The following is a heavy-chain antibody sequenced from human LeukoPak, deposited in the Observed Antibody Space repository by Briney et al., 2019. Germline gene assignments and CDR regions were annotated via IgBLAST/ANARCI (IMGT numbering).Heavy chain of an antibody. V-gene: IGHV1-2*02. CDR2: INPSSGGT. D-gene: IGHD6-19*01. Sequence: ASVTVSCTASGYTFTGYYMHWVRQAPGQGLEWMGWINPSSGGTNYAQKFQGRVTMTRDTSISTAYMELSRLRSDDTAVYYCARYKRQWLVGFDYWGQGTLVTVSS. J-gene: IGHJ4*02. CDR1: GYTFTGYY. CDR3: ARYKRQWLVGFDY.